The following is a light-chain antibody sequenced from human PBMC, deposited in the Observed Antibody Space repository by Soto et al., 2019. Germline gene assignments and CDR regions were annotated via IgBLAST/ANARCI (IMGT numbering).Light chain of an antibody. Sequence: VLTQSPGSLSLSPVERATLSCRASQRVSGNSLAWYQQKPVQAPRLLIFGAYSSATGIPDKFSGSASGTYFTLTISRLEAEDFAVYYCQQYGNSPSFGPGTKVDIK. V-gene: IGKV3-20*01. CDR3: QQYGNSPS. CDR2: GAY. J-gene: IGKJ2*01. CDR1: QRVSGNS.